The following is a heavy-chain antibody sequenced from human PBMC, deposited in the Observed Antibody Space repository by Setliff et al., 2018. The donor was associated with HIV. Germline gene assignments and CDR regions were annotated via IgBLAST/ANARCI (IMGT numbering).Heavy chain of an antibody. J-gene: IGHJ2*01. Sequence: SETLSLTCGVSGYSISSDYCWGWIRQPPGKGLEWIGNMCHSGTSYYNPSLKSRVTISIDTSKKQFFLKLSSVTAADTAVYYCARPGVVGSSWSWYFDLWGRGTLVTVSS. CDR1: GYSISSDYC. CDR2: MCHSGTS. CDR3: ARPGVVGSSWSWYFDL. D-gene: IGHD6-13*01. V-gene: IGHV4-38-2*01.